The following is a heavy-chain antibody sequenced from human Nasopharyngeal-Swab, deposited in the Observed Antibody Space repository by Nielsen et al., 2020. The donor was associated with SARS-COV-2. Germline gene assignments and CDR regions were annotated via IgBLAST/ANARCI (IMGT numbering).Heavy chain of an antibody. V-gene: IGHV1-46*02. CDR2: ITPSGGAT. CDR1: GFTFNQYY. CDR3: AREPGGIVAPGRHFDP. J-gene: IGHJ5*02. D-gene: IGHD6-13*01. Sequence: ASVKVSCKACGFTFNQYYMHWVRQAPGQGLEWMGVITPSGGATNYARKFQGRVTMTRDPSTSTVYLDLSSLKSEDTAVYFCAREPGGIVAPGRHFDPWGQGTLVTVSS.